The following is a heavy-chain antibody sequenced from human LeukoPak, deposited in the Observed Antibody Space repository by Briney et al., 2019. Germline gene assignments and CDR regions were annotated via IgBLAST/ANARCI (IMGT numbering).Heavy chain of an antibody. CDR3: VLVVASDRYFFY. V-gene: IGHV3-64D*06. Sequence: GGSLRLSLSASGFTFTTYALHWVRQAPGKGLEYVSVINGSGYRTYYADSVKGRFTISRDNSKNKVYLQMSSLRVEDTAVYYCVLVVASDRYFFYWGQGTLVTVSS. CDR2: INGSGYRT. J-gene: IGHJ4*02. D-gene: IGHD2-15*01. CDR1: GFTFTTYA.